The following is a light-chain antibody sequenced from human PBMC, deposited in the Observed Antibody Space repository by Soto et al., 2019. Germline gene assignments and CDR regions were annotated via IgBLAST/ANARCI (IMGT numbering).Light chain of an antibody. Sequence: EIVMTQSPGTLSVSPGERATLSCRASQSVGSNLAWYQQKPGQAPRLLIYGASTRATGIPARFSGSGSGTEFTLTISTLQSEDFAVYYCQQYNDWPVYTFGQGTELEIK. CDR3: QQYNDWPVYT. CDR1: QSVGSN. CDR2: GAS. J-gene: IGKJ2*01. V-gene: IGKV3-15*01.